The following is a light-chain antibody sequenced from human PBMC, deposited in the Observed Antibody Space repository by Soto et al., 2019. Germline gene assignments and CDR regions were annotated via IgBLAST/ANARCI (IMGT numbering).Light chain of an antibody. CDR2: DAS. CDR1: QDISNY. J-gene: IGKJ1*01. Sequence: DIQMTQSPSSLSASVGDRVTITCQASQDISNYLNWYQQKPGKAPKLLIYDASNLETGVPSRFSGSGSGTDFTFTITSLQSEDFALYYCQQYQNLWTFGQGTEVEI. CDR3: QQYQNLWT. V-gene: IGKV1-33*01.